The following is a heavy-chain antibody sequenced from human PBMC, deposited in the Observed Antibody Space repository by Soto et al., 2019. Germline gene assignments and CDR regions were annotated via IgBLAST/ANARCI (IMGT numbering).Heavy chain of an antibody. Sequence: EVQLLESGGGLVQPGGSLRLSSAASGFTFTNYAMTWVRQAPGKGLEWVSISSGSGSGGSTNYADSVKGRFTISRDNSKNTLYLQMNSLRVEDTAVYYCAKDRDDYRNYVFDYWGQGTLVTVSS. CDR1: GFTFTNYA. CDR2: SSGSGSGGST. D-gene: IGHD4-4*01. CDR3: AKDRDDYRNYVFDY. J-gene: IGHJ4*02. V-gene: IGHV3-23*01.